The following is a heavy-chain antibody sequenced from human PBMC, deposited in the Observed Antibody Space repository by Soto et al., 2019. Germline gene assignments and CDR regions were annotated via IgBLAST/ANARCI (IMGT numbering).Heavy chain of an antibody. V-gene: IGHV3-33*01. CDR3: ARDQELRFFDY. Sequence: PGGSLRLSCAASGFTFSSYGMHWVRQAPGKGLEWVAVIWYDGSNKYYADSVKGRFTISRDNSKNTLYLQINSLRAEDTAVYYCARDQELRFFDYWGQGTLVTVS. CDR1: GFTFSSYG. CDR2: IWYDGSNK. D-gene: IGHD1-7*01. J-gene: IGHJ4*02.